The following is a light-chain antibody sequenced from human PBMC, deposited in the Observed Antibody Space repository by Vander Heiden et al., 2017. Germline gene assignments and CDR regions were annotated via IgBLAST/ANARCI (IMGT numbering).Light chain of an antibody. Sequence: ETGMTQSAATLYVSPGDRATLSCRASQIVSSNLSWYQQKPGQAPRLLIYGASTRATGIPARFSGSGSGTEFTLTIDSLQSEDFAVYYCQQDNNWPRTFGQGTKVEIK. CDR3: QQDNNWPRT. V-gene: IGKV3-15*01. J-gene: IGKJ1*01. CDR1: QIVSSN. CDR2: GAS.